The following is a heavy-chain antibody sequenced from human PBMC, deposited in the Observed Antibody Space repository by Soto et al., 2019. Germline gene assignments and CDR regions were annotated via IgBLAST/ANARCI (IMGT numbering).Heavy chain of an antibody. D-gene: IGHD3-10*01. CDR3: MKAHESGDFLGMSV. V-gene: IGHV4-61*01. CDR1: GGSVSTGMKY. Sequence: SETLSLTCTVSGGSVSTGMKYWGWVRQPPGKALEFIGYMYKTGETLLNSSLKSRITLSMETSKNQFSLTLSSVTAADTAVYFCMKAHESGDFLGMSVWGPGTTVTVSS. J-gene: IGHJ6*02. CDR2: MYKTGET.